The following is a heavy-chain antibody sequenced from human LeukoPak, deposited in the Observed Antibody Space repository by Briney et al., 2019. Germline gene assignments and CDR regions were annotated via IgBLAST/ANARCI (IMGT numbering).Heavy chain of an antibody. Sequence: GASVKVSCKASGGTFSSYAISWVRQAPGQGLEWMGGIIPIFGTANYAQKFQGRVTITADKSTSTAYMELSSLRSEDTAVYYCARVYYDFWSGLETYMDVWGKGTTVTVSS. CDR3: ARVYYDFWSGLETYMDV. J-gene: IGHJ6*03. CDR1: GGTFSSYA. CDR2: IIPIFGTA. V-gene: IGHV1-69*06. D-gene: IGHD3-3*01.